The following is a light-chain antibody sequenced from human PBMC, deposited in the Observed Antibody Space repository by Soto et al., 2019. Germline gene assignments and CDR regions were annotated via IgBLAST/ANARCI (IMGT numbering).Light chain of an antibody. V-gene: IGKV3-20*01. J-gene: IGKJ1*01. CDR2: GAS. CDR3: QHYGRAPWT. CDR1: QSFGGNY. Sequence: EIVLTQSPGTLSLSPGERATLSCRASQSFGGNYLAWFQQKPGQTPRVLFYGASSRATGISDRFSARGSGTDSTLTISRLEPEDFAVYYCQHYGRAPWTFGQGTKVDIK.